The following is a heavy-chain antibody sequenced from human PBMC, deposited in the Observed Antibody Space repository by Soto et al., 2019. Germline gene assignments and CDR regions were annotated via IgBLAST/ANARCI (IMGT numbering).Heavy chain of an antibody. CDR2: ISWNSGSI. CDR3: AKVSYGDPYYYYGMDV. Sequence: GGSLRLSCAASGFTFDGYAMHWVRQAPGKGLEWVSGISWNSGSIGYADSVKGRFTISRDNAKNSLYLQMNSLRAEDTALYYCAKVSYGDPYYYYGMDVWGQGTTVTVSS. CDR1: GFTFDGYA. D-gene: IGHD4-17*01. V-gene: IGHV3-9*01. J-gene: IGHJ6*02.